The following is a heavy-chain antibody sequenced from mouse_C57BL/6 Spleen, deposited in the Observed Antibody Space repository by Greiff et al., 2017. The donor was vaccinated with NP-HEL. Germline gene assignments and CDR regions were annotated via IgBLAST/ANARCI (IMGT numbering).Heavy chain of an antibody. CDR1: GFTFTDYY. Sequence: EVHLVESGGGLVQPGGSLSLSCAASGFTFTDYYMSWVRQPPGKALEWLGFIRNKANGYTTESSASVKGRFTISRDNSQSILYLQMNALRAEDSATYYCAIPHDGYYDYAMDYWGQGTSVTVSS. CDR3: AIPHDGYYDYAMDY. D-gene: IGHD2-3*01. J-gene: IGHJ4*01. V-gene: IGHV7-3*01. CDR2: IRNKANGYTT.